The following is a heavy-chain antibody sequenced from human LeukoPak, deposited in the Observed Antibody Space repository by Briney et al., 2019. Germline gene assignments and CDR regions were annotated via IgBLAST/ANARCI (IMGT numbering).Heavy chain of an antibody. CDR3: ARVRSMVRGVIIILFDY. Sequence: SETLSLTCTVSGGSISPYYWSWIRQPPGKGLEWIGYIYYSGSTNYNPSLKSRVTISVETSKNQFSLKLSSVTAADTAVYYCARVRSMVRGVIIILFDYWGQGTLVTVSS. CDR2: IYYSGST. CDR1: GGSISPYY. V-gene: IGHV4-59*12. D-gene: IGHD3-10*01. J-gene: IGHJ4*02.